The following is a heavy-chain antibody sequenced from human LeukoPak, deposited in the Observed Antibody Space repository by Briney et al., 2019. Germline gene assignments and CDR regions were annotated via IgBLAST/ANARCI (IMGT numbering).Heavy chain of an antibody. CDR1: GGSISAYY. CDR3: ARLHRDYYYDSSGYLVGPFDI. J-gene: IGHJ3*02. D-gene: IGHD3-22*01. Sequence: PSETLSLTCTVSGGSISAYYWNWIRQPPGKGLELIGYIFYSGSTSYNPSLKRRVTISVDPSKNQFSLRLSSVPAADTAVYYCARLHRDYYYDSSGYLVGPFDIWGQGTMVTVSS. CDR2: IFYSGST. V-gene: IGHV4-59*01.